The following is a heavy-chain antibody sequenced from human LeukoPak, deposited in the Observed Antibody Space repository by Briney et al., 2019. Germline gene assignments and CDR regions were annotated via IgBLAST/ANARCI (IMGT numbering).Heavy chain of an antibody. D-gene: IGHD3-22*01. Sequence: GGSLRLSCAASGFTFSSYAMHWVRQAPGKGLEWVAVISYDGSNKYYADSVKGRFTISRDNSKNTLYLQMNSLRAEDTAVCYCARVGYYDSSGYGGAFDIWGQGTMVTVSS. J-gene: IGHJ3*02. CDR1: GFTFSSYA. CDR3: ARVGYYDSSGYGGAFDI. CDR2: ISYDGSNK. V-gene: IGHV3-30-3*01.